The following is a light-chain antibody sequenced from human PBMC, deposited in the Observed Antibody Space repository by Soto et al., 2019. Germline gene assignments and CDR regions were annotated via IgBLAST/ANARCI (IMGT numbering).Light chain of an antibody. CDR1: QTISSW. CDR3: QHYKMYSPWT. V-gene: IGKV1-5*03. J-gene: IGKJ1*01. Sequence: GARVTITCRASQTISSWLAWYQQKPGKAPKRLIYKASTLKSGVPSRCSGSGYGTEFTLTISSLQPDDFATYYCQHYKMYSPWTFGQGTKVDI. CDR2: KAS.